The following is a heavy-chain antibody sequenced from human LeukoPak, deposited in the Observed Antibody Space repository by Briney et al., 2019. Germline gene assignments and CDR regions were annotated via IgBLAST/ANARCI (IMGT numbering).Heavy chain of an antibody. CDR3: ARDSAGWFDP. CDR1: GFTFSSYC. CDR2: IWYDGSNK. J-gene: IGHJ5*02. Sequence: PGGSLRLSCAASGFTFSSYCMHWVRQAPGKGPVWVAGIWYDGSNKYYADSVKGRFTISRDNSKNTLYLQMNSLRAEDTAVYYCARDSAGWFDPWGQGTLVTVSS. V-gene: IGHV3-33*08.